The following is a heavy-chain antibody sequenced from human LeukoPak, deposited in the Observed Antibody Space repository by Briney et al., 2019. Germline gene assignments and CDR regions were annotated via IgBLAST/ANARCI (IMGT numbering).Heavy chain of an antibody. Sequence: PGGSQRLSCAASGFTFDDYGMSWVRQAPGKGLEWVSGINWNGGSTGYADSVKGRFTISRDNAKNSLYLQMNSLIAEDTALYYCAREPYGSGSYGVDYWGQGTLVTVSS. V-gene: IGHV3-20*04. CDR1: GFTFDDYG. CDR2: INWNGGST. CDR3: AREPYGSGSYGVDY. D-gene: IGHD3-10*01. J-gene: IGHJ4*02.